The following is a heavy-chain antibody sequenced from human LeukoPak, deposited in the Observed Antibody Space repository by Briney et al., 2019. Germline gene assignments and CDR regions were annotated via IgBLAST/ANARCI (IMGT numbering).Heavy chain of an antibody. V-gene: IGHV4-4*09. D-gene: IGHD6-25*01. J-gene: IGHJ5*02. Sequence: SETLSLTCTVSGGSISSYYWSWIRQPPGKGLEWIGYIYTSGSTNYNPSLKSRVTISVDTSKNQFSLKLSSVTAADTAVYYCARLVEASVRNDWFDPWGQGTLVTVSS. CDR2: IYTSGST. CDR3: ARLVEASVRNDWFDP. CDR1: GGSISSYY.